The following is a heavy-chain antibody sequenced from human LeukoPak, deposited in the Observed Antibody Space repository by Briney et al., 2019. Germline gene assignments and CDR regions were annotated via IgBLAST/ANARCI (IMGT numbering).Heavy chain of an antibody. D-gene: IGHD2-8*01. CDR3: ARRPYCTNGVCYGELGFDP. Sequence: GASVKVSCKASGYTFTSYAMNWVRQAPGQGLEWMGWINTNTGNPTYAQGFTGRFVFSLDTSVSTAYLQISSIKAEDTAVYYCARRPYCTNGVCYGELGFDPWGQGTLVTVSS. J-gene: IGHJ5*02. V-gene: IGHV7-4-1*02. CDR1: GYTFTSYA. CDR2: INTNTGNP.